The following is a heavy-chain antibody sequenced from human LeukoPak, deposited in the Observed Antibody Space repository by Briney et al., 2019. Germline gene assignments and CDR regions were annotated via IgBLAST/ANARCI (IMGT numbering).Heavy chain of an antibody. V-gene: IGHV3-30*18. Sequence: PGRSLRLSCAASGFTFSSYGMHWVRQAPGKGLEWVAVISYDGSNKYYADSVKGRFTISRDNSKNTLYLQMNSLRAEDTAVYYCAKDMGGGSRTYYGFWSFYYYGMDVWGQGTTVTVSS. CDR2: ISYDGSNK. J-gene: IGHJ6*02. D-gene: IGHD3-3*01. CDR1: GFTFSSYG. CDR3: AKDMGGGSRTYYGFWSFYYYGMDV.